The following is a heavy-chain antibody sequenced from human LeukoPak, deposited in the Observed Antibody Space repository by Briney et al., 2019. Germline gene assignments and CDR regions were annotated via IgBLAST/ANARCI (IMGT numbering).Heavy chain of an antibody. Sequence: GGSLRLSCAASGFTFSSYWMSWVRQAPGKGLEWVANIKQDGSEKYYVDSVKGRFTISRDNAKNSLFLQMNSLRAEDTAVYYCARDTWYYYDSSGYWGQGTLVTVSS. V-gene: IGHV3-7*01. CDR1: GFTFSSYW. CDR2: IKQDGSEK. D-gene: IGHD3-22*01. J-gene: IGHJ4*02. CDR3: ARDTWYYYDSSGY.